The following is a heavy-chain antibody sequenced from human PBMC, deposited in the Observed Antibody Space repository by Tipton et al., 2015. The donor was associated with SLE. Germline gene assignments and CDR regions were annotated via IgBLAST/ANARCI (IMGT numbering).Heavy chain of an antibody. CDR3: ASSGWVSIFGVVTPHAFDI. CDR2: INHSGST. D-gene: IGHD3-3*01. V-gene: IGHV4-34*01. CDR1: GGSFSGYY. Sequence: TLSLTCAVYGGSFSGYYWSWIRQPPGKGLEWIGEINHSGSTNYNPSLKSRVTISVDTSKNQFSLKLSSVTAADTAVYYCASSGWVSIFGVVTPHAFDIWGQGTMVTVSS. J-gene: IGHJ3*02.